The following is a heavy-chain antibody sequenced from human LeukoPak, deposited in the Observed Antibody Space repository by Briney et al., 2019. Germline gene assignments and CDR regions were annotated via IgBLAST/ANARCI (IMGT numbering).Heavy chain of an antibody. V-gene: IGHV1-69*13. D-gene: IGHD3-10*01. J-gene: IGHJ4*02. Sequence: SVKVSCKASGGTFSSYAISWVRQAPGQGLEWMGGIIPIFGTANYAQKFQGRVTITADESTSTAYMELSSPRSEDTAVYYCASLGSGSSPIIDFDYWGQGTLVTVSS. CDR1: GGTFSSYA. CDR3: ASLGSGSSPIIDFDY. CDR2: IIPIFGTA.